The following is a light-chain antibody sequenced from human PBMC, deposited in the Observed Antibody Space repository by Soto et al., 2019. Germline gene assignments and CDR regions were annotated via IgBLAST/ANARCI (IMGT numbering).Light chain of an antibody. CDR2: KAS. CDR1: QSISSW. V-gene: IGKV1-5*03. Sequence: DIQMPQSPSTLSASVGDRVTITCLASQSISSWLAWYQQKPGKAPKLLIYKASSVESGVPSRFSGSGSGTEFALTISSLQPDDLATYYCQQYNSLYNFGQGTKLEIK. J-gene: IGKJ2*01. CDR3: QQYNSLYN.